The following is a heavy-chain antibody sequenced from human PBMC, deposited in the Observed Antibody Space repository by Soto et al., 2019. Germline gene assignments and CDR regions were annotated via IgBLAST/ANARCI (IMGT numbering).Heavy chain of an antibody. CDR2: ITVGSGNT. Sequence: GTSVKVSFKASGDTFTRHGLTWVLQAPGQGPEWMGWITVGSGNTHYAQKFQGRVSMTTDTSTSTAYMELWSLRSDDTAVYYCARPSSYGSYYYFDLWGQGTPVTVSS. D-gene: IGHD1-26*01. V-gene: IGHV1-18*04. CDR1: GDTFTRHG. J-gene: IGHJ4*02. CDR3: ARPSSYGSYYYFDL.